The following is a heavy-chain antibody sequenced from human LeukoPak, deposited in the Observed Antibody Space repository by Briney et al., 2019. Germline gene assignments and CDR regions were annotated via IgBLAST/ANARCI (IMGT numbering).Heavy chain of an antibody. D-gene: IGHD3-22*01. Sequence: GGSLRLSCAASGFTFSSYAMSWVRQAPGKGLEWVSAISGSGGSTYYAGSVEGRFTISRDNSKNTLYLQMNSLRAEDTAVYYCAKDGHSYYYDSSGYRGGYFDYWGQGTLVTVSS. CDR2: ISGSGGST. J-gene: IGHJ4*02. V-gene: IGHV3-23*01. CDR1: GFTFSSYA. CDR3: AKDGHSYYYDSSGYRGGYFDY.